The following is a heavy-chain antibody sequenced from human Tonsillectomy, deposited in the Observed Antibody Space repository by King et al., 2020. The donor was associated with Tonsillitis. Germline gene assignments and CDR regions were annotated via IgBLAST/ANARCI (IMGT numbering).Heavy chain of an antibody. CDR3: AKDYGSSGWYGYY. J-gene: IGHJ4*02. Sequence: QLVQSGGGVVQPGRSLRLSCAASGFTFSSYGMHWVRQAPGKGLERVAVISYDGSNKYYADSVKGRFTISRDNSKNTLYLQMNSLRAEDTAVYYCAKDYGSSGWYGYYWGQGTLVTVSS. V-gene: IGHV3-30*18. D-gene: IGHD6-19*01. CDR1: GFTFSSYG. CDR2: ISYDGSNK.